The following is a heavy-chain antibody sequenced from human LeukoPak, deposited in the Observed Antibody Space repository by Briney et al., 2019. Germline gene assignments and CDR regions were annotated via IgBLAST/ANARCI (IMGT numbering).Heavy chain of an antibody. CDR1: GGSISSYY. V-gene: IGHV4-59*08. J-gene: IGHJ4*02. CDR2: IYYSGST. Sequence: SETLSLTCTVSGGSISSYYWSWIRQPPGKGLGWIGYIYYSGSTNYNPSLKSRVTISVDTSKNQFSLKLSSVTAADTAVYYCARHKHYYDSSGFGYWGQGTLVTVSS. CDR3: ARHKHYYDSSGFGY. D-gene: IGHD3-22*01.